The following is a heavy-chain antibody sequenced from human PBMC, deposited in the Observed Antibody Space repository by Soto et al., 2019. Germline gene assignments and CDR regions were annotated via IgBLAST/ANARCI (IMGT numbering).Heavy chain of an antibody. J-gene: IGHJ4*02. D-gene: IGHD1-1*01. CDR1: GFTFSTYA. V-gene: IGHV3-23*01. CDR3: AKDRPRRTSGCVFDY. CDR2: VSASGLNT. Sequence: EVQLLESGGKLVQPGGSLTLSCAASGFTFSTYAMAWVRQAPGKGLEWVSGVSASGLNTDYADPVKGRFYISRDNSKNTVSLHMNRRRGEDTAVYYCAKDRPRRTSGCVFDYWGQGTPVTVSS.